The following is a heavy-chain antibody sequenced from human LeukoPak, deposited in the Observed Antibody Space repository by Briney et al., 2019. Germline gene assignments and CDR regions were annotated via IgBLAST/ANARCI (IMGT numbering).Heavy chain of an antibody. CDR2: IYTSGST. D-gene: IGHD2-8*01. Sequence: SQTLSLTCTVSGGSISSGSYYWSWIRQPAGKGLEWIGRIYTSGSTNYNPSLKSRVTISVDTSKNQFSLKLSSVTAADTAVYYCARDDCTNGVCYYFDYWGQGTLVTVSS. CDR3: ARDDCTNGVCYYFDY. J-gene: IGHJ4*02. CDR1: GGSISSGSYY. V-gene: IGHV4-61*02.